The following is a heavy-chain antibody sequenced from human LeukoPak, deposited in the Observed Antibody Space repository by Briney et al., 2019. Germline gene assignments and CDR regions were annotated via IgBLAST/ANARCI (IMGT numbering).Heavy chain of an antibody. CDR3: ARALASAPPYYFDY. V-gene: IGHV4-34*01. CDR2: INHSGST. J-gene: IGHJ4*02. Sequence: SETLSLTCAVYGWYFSGYYWSWIRQPPGKGLEWIGEINHSGSTNYNPSLKSRVTISVDTSKNQFSLKLSSVTAADTAVYYCARALASAPPYYFDYWGQGTLVTVSS. CDR1: GWYFSGYY.